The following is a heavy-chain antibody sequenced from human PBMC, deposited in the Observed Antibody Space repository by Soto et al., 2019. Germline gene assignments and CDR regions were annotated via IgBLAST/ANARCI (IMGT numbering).Heavy chain of an antibody. CDR2: VYYSGST. CDR1: GGSMSSYY. V-gene: IGHV4-59*01. Sequence: PSETLSLTCTVSGGSMSSYYWSWIRQPPGKGLEWIGYVYYSGSTNYNPSLKSRVTISVDTSKNQFSLKLSSVTAADTAVYYCARHPTVTTGRWSDPWGQGTLVTVSS. D-gene: IGHD4-17*01. CDR3: ARHPTVTTGRWSDP. J-gene: IGHJ5*02.